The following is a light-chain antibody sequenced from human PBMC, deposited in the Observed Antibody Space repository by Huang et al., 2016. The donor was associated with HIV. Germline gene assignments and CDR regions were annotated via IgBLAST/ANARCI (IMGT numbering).Light chain of an antibody. V-gene: IGKV1-NL1*01. Sequence: DIQMTQSPSSLSASVGDRVTITCRATQGIGNSLAWYQQKPGKAPRLLLYATSRLESCVPSRFSGSGSGTHYTLTINTLQPEDIGSYYCQQYHTIPWTFGQGTKVEVK. CDR2: ATS. J-gene: IGKJ1*01. CDR1: QGIGNS. CDR3: QQYHTIPWT.